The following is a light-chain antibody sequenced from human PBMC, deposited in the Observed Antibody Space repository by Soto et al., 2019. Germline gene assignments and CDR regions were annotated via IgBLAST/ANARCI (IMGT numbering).Light chain of an antibody. CDR3: SSFTTSDTYV. Sequence: SAPPPPPPVCGSPGPSVPHSFTGTSSDIGSYNRVSWYQQPPGAAPKLMICEVNNRPSGVPERFSGSKSGNTASLTIFGLQAEDEADYYCSSFTTSDTYVFGTGTKVTVL. CDR1: SSDIGSYNR. J-gene: IGLJ1*01. CDR2: EVN. V-gene: IGLV2-18*02.